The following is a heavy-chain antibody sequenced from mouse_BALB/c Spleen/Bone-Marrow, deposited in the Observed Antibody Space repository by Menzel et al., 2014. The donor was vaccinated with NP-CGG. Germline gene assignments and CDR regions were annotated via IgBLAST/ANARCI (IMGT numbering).Heavy chain of an antibody. CDR3: ARWLLQYFDV. V-gene: IGHV1S81*02. CDR2: IIPSNGRT. J-gene: IGHJ1*01. Sequence: QVQLQQSGAELVKPGASVKLSCKASGYTFTSYWMHRVKQRPGQGLEWIGEIIPSNGRTNYNEKFKSKATLTVDKSSNTAYMQLSGLTSEDSAVYYCARWLLQYFDVRGAGTTVTVSS. D-gene: IGHD2-3*01. CDR1: GYTFTSYW.